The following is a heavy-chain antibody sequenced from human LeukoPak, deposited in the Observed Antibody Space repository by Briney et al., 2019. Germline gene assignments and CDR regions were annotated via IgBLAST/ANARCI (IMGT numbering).Heavy chain of an antibody. V-gene: IGHV1-69*04. D-gene: IGHD6-19*01. CDR3: ARDRDSSGWYLPETYGMDV. CDR1: GGTFSSYA. J-gene: IGHJ6*02. Sequence: GGSLRLSCAASGGTFSSYAISWVRQAPGQGLEWMGRIIPILGIANYAQKFQGRVTITADKSTSTAYMELSSLRSEDTAVYYCARDRDSSGWYLPETYGMDVWGQGTTVTVSS. CDR2: IIPILGIA.